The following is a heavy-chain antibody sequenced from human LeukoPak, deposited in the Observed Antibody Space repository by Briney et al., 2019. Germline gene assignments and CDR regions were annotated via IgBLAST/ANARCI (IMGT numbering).Heavy chain of an antibody. J-gene: IGHJ1*01. CDR2: INPNSGGT. D-gene: IGHD1-1*01. Sequence: PKASVKVSCKASGYTFTGYYMHWVRQAPGQGLEWMGWINPNSGGTNYAQKFQGRVTMTRDTSISTAYMELSRLRSDDTAVYYCARGRLPSTGMIQHWGQGTLATVSS. CDR3: ARGRLPSTGMIQH. V-gene: IGHV1-2*02. CDR1: GYTFTGYY.